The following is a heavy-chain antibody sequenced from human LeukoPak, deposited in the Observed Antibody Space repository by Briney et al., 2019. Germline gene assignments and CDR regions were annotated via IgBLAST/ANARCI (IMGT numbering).Heavy chain of an antibody. Sequence: SVKVSCKASGGTLSRYAISWVRQAPGQGPEWMGGIIPIFGTTNYAQKFQGRVTITVDESTSTAYMELSSLRSEDTAVYYCARIVGIASRGYFDYWGQGTLVTVSS. CDR1: GGTLSRYA. D-gene: IGHD3-10*01. CDR2: IIPIFGTT. CDR3: ARIVGIASRGYFDY. V-gene: IGHV1-69*13. J-gene: IGHJ4*02.